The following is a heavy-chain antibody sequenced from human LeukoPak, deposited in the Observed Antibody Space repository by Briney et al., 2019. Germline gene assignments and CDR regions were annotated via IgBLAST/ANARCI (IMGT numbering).Heavy chain of an antibody. V-gene: IGHV4-39*01. CDR1: GGSLSSSSYY. J-gene: IGHJ4*02. CDR2: IYYSGYYSGRT. Sequence: PSETLSLTCTVSGGSLSSSSYYWGWIRKPPGKGLEWIGSIYYSGYYSGRTYYNPSLKSRVTISVDTSKNQFSLKLSSVTAADTAVYYCASRYLGWSIDYWGQGTLVTVSS. CDR3: ASRYLGWSIDY. D-gene: IGHD3-9*01.